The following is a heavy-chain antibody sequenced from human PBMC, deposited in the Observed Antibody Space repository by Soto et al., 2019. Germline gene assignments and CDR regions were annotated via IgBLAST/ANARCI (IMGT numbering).Heavy chain of an antibody. V-gene: IGHV1-69*01. J-gene: IGHJ6*02. Sequence: QVQLVQSGAEVKKPGSSVKVSCKASGGTFSSYAISWVRQAPGQGVEWVGGIIPIFGTANYAQKFQGRVTITADESTITAYMELSRLRAEDTGVYYCARGSAIVVVSGGMDVWGQGTTVTVSS. D-gene: IGHD2-21*02. CDR1: GGTFSSYA. CDR3: ARGSAIVVVSGGMDV. CDR2: IIPIFGTA.